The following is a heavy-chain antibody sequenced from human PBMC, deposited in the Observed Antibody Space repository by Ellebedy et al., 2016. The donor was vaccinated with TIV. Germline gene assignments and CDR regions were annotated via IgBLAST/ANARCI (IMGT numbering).Heavy chain of an antibody. Sequence: MPGGSLRLSCTVSGGSIGSYFWTWVRQPAGEGLEWIGRISAGGSSNYNPYLKSRVTMSLDTSKNQFSLKLNSVTAADTAVYYCVRSSNTAMIYGGVDYWGQGTLVTVSS. CDR3: VRSSNTAMIYGGVDY. V-gene: IGHV4-4*07. CDR1: GGSIGSYF. J-gene: IGHJ4*02. CDR2: ISAGGSS. D-gene: IGHD5-18*01.